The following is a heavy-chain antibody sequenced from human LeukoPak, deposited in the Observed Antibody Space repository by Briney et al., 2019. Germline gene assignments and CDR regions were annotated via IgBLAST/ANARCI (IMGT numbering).Heavy chain of an antibody. CDR1: GFTFSTYG. CDR3: ARDSNSYGSGATIDY. J-gene: IGHJ4*02. CDR2: IWYDGSNK. V-gene: IGHV3-33*01. Sequence: GGSLRLSCAASGFTFSTYGMHWVRQAPGKGLEWLTDIWYDGSNKYYTDSVKGRFTISRDNSKNTLYLQTSSLRAEDTAVYYCARDSNSYGSGATIDYWGQGTLVTVSS. D-gene: IGHD3-10*01.